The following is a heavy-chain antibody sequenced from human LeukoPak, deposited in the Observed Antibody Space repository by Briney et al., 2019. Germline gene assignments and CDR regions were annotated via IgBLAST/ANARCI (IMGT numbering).Heavy chain of an antibody. CDR3: ARSAVGTSCCTAVDY. J-gene: IGHJ4*02. Sequence: GGSLRLSCAASGFTFSTYAMTWVRQAPGKGLEWVSGISTSGDRTYYADSVKGRFTITRDNSKNTLYLQMNSLRAEDTAEYYCARSAVGTSCCTAVDYWGQGTLVTVSS. CDR2: ISTSGDRT. V-gene: IGHV3-23*01. CDR1: GFTFSTYA. D-gene: IGHD1-26*01.